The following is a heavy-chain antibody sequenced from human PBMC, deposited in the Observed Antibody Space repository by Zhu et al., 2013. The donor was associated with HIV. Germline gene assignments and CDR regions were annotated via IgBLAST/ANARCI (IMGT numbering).Heavy chain of an antibody. CDR3: ASIIRPTVVTPEDAFDI. D-gene: IGHD4-17*01. Sequence: QVQLVQSGAEVKKPGSSVKVSCKASGGTFSSYAISWVRQAPGQGLEWMGGIIPIFGTANYAQKFQGRVTITADESTSTAYMELSSLRSEDTAVYYCASIIRPTVVTPEDAFDIWGQGTMVTVSS. CDR1: GGTFSSYA. CDR2: IIPIFGTA. V-gene: IGHV1-69*01. J-gene: IGHJ3*02.